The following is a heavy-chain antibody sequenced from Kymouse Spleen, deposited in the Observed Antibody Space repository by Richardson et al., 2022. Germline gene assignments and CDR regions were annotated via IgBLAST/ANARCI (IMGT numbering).Heavy chain of an antibody. J-gene: IGHJ6*02. CDR2: INHSGST. CDR3: ARYGGNYYYYYGMDV. V-gene: IGHV4-34*01. CDR1: GGSFSGYY. Sequence: QVQLQQWGAGLLKPSETLSLTCAVYGGSFSGYYWSWIRQPPGKGLEWIGEINHSGSTNYNPSLKSRVTISVDTSKNQFSLKLSSVTAADTAVYYCARYGGNYYYYYGMDVWGQGTTVTVSS. D-gene: IGHD4-23*01.